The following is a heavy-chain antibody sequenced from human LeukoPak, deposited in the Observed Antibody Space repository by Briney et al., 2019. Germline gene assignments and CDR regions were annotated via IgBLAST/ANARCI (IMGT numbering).Heavy chain of an antibody. J-gene: IGHJ6*03. D-gene: IGHD5-12*01. CDR3: ARDRSGYDTLGYYYYYMDV. V-gene: IGHV3-53*01. CDR1: GFTVSSNY. Sequence: GGSLRLSCAASGFTVSSNYMSWVRQAPGKGLEWVSVIYSGGSTYYADSVKGRFTISRDNSKNTLYLQMNSLRAEDTAVYYCARDRSGYDTLGYYYYYMDVWGKGTTVTVSS. CDR2: IYSGGST.